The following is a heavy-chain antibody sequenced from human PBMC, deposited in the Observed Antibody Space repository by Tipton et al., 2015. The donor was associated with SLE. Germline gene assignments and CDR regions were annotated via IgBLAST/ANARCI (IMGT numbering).Heavy chain of an antibody. D-gene: IGHD1-26*01. CDR3: VCIVGANY. V-gene: IGHV3-64D*08. Sequence: SLRLSCAASGFTFDDYDMSWVRQAPGKGLEYVSAISSNGGSTYYADSVKGRFTISRDNSKNTLYLQMSSLRAEDTAVYYCVCIVGANYWGQGTLVTVSS. CDR1: GFTFDDYD. J-gene: IGHJ4*02. CDR2: ISSNGGST.